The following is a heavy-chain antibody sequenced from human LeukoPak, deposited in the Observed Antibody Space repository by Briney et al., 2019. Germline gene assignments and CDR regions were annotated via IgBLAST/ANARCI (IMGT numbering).Heavy chain of an antibody. CDR3: ARGGYSSSWYYGY. Sequence: WASVKVSCKASGYTFTGYYMHWVRQAPGQGLEWMGWINPNSGGTNYAQKFQGRVTMTRDMSISTAYMELSRLRSDDTAVYYCARGGYSSSWYYGYWGQGTLVTVSS. D-gene: IGHD6-13*01. J-gene: IGHJ4*02. V-gene: IGHV1-2*02. CDR1: GYTFTGYY. CDR2: INPNSGGT.